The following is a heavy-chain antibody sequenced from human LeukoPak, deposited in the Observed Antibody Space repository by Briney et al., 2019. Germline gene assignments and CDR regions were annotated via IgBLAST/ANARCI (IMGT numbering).Heavy chain of an antibody. CDR1: GFTFSSYA. D-gene: IGHD4-11*01. V-gene: IGHV3-23*01. J-gene: IGHJ6*02. CDR2: ISGSGGST. CDR3: ARGYSTLNYYGMDV. Sequence: GGSLRLSCAASGFTFSSYAMSWVRQAPGKGLEWVSGISGSGGSTYYADSVKGRFAISRDNSKNTLYLQMNSLRAEDTAVYYCARGYSTLNYYGMDVWGQGTTVTVSS.